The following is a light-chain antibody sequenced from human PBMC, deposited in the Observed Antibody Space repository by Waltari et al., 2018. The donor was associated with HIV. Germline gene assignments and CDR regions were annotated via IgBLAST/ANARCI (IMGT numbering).Light chain of an antibody. V-gene: IGLV4-69*01. Sequence: QLVLTQSPSASASLGASVKLTCTLSSGHSSYVIAWHQQQPKKGPRYLMKLNSDGRHVKGDVIPDRFSDSSCGAERYLTSSSLQSEDEADSCCQTWGTGIVVFGGGTTLTVL. CDR2: LNSDGRH. CDR1: SGHSSYV. CDR3: QTWGTGIVV. J-gene: IGLJ2*01.